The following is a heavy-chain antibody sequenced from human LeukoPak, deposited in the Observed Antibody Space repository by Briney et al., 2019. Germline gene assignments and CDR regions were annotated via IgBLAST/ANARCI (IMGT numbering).Heavy chain of an antibody. Sequence: ASVKVSCKASGYTFTGYYMHWVRQAPGQGLEWMGWINPNSGGTNFAQKFQGRVTMTRDTSISTAYMELSRLRSDDTAVYYCARDKGVPADPYYYYYYYMDVWGKGTTVTISS. D-gene: IGHD2-2*01. CDR3: ARDKGVPADPYYYYYYYMDV. J-gene: IGHJ6*03. CDR2: INPNSGGT. V-gene: IGHV1-2*02. CDR1: GYTFTGYY.